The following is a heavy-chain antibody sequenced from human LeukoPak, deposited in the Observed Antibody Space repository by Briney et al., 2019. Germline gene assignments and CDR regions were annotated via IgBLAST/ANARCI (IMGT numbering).Heavy chain of an antibody. CDR1: GFTFRSYD. D-gene: IGHD6-19*01. Sequence: GGSLRLSCAASGFTFRSYDMHWVRQVTGKGLEWVSAVGISGDTYYAGSVKGRFTISRENAKNSLYLQMNSLTAGDTAVYYCVRGGIQVSGIDEIDYWGQGTLVTVSS. CDR3: VRGGIQVSGIDEIDY. J-gene: IGHJ4*02. V-gene: IGHV3-13*01. CDR2: VGISGDT.